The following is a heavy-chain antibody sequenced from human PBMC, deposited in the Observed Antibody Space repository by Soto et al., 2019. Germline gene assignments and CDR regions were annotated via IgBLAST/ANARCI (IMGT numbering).Heavy chain of an antibody. V-gene: IGHV3-30-3*01. Sequence: PGGSLRLSCAASGFTFSSYAMHWVRQAPGKGLEWVAVISYDGSNKYYADSVKGRFTISRDNSKNTLYLQMNSLRAEDTAVYYCAREVGYCSSTSCSPNYGMDVWGQGTTVTVS. J-gene: IGHJ6*02. CDR1: GFTFSSYA. CDR2: ISYDGSNK. CDR3: AREVGYCSSTSCSPNYGMDV. D-gene: IGHD2-2*01.